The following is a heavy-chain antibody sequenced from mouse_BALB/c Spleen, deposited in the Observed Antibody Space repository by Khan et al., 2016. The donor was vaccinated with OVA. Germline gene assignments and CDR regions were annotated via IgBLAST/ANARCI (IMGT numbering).Heavy chain of an antibody. V-gene: IGHV5-9-3*01. Sequence: EVELVESGGGLVMPGGSLKLSCSASGFTFSSYAMSWVRQTPEKSLECVATISTGGHYTFYPASVKGRFTISRDTAKNTLYLQMSGLRAKNTAMYYCARSLVDYHAVDNWGQGTSVTVSS. CDR1: GFTFSSYA. D-gene: IGHD2-2*01. CDR3: ARSLVDYHAVDN. CDR2: ISTGGHYT. J-gene: IGHJ4*01.